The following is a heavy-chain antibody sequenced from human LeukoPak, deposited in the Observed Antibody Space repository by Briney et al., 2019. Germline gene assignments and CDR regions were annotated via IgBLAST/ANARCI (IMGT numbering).Heavy chain of an antibody. CDR1: GFTFSSYA. D-gene: IGHD1-26*01. J-gene: IGHJ4*02. Sequence: GGSLRLSCAASGFTFSSYAMHWVRQAPGKGLEWVAVISYDGSNKYYADSVRGRFTISRDDSKNTLHLQMNSLRAEDTAVYYCARATSGSCHDYWGQGTLVTVSS. CDR2: ISYDGSNK. V-gene: IGHV3-30*04. CDR3: ARATSGSCHDY.